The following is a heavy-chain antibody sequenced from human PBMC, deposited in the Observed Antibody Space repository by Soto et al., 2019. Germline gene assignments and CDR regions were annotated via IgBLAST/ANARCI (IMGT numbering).Heavy chain of an antibody. J-gene: IGHJ5*02. Sequence: ASVKVSCKASGYTFTSYGISWLRQAPGQGLEWMGWISAYNGNPNYAQKLQGRVIMTTDTSTSTAYMELRSLRSADMAVYYCARDLGVWCGVSDWFDPWGQGTLVTVS. CDR2: ISAYNGNP. CDR3: ARDLGVWCGVSDWFDP. CDR1: GYTFTSYG. D-gene: IGHD3-10*01. V-gene: IGHV1-18*03.